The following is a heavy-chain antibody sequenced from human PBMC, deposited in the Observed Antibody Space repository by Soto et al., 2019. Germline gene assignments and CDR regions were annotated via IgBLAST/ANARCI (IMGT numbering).Heavy chain of an antibody. D-gene: IGHD3-3*01. Sequence: EVQLVETGGGLIQPGGSLTLSCAASGFSVSANYMTWVRQAPGKGLEWVSFIYSGGHTYYADSVMGRFTISRDNSKNTLYLEMNSIRAEDTAVYYCVRGVFRALGVVRPIDSWGPGTLVTVSS. V-gene: IGHV3-53*02. CDR3: VRGVFRALGVVRPIDS. J-gene: IGHJ4*02. CDR2: IYSGGHT. CDR1: GFSVSANY.